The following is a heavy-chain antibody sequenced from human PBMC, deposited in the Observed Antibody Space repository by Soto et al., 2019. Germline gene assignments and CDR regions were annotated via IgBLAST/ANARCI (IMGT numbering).Heavy chain of an antibody. CDR2: ISYDGKNN. J-gene: IGHJ4*02. CDR3: AKDSDFGGYGNIDF. CDR1: GFTFRTYA. D-gene: IGHD3-16*01. V-gene: IGHV3-30*18. Sequence: GGSLRLSCAASGFTFRTYAMHRVRQAPGKGLECVAFISYDGKNNYYADSVKGRFTVSRDNSKNTLFLQMNSLRVEDTAVYYCAKDSDFGGYGNIDFWGQGALVPVSS.